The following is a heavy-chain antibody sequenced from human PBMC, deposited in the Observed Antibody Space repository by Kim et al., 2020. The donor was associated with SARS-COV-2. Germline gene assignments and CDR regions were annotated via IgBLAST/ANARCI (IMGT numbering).Heavy chain of an antibody. J-gene: IGHJ4*02. CDR3: ARNFARGYYDILTGYYRPLDY. CDR1: GFTFSSYG. Sequence: GGSLRLSCVASGFTFSSYGMNWVRQAPGKGLEWISYISSSSTIYYADSLKGRFTISRDNAKNSLYLQMNSLRAEDTAVYYCARNFARGYYDILTGYYRPLDYWGQGTLVAVSS. V-gene: IGHV3-48*04. D-gene: IGHD3-9*01. CDR2: ISSSSTI.